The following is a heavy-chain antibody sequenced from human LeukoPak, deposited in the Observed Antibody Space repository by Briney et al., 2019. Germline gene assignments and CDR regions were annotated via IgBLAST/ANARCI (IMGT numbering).Heavy chain of an antibody. Sequence: GGSLRLSCAASGFTFSSYSMNWVRQAPGKGLEWVSSISSSSYIYYADSVKGRFTISRDNAKNSLYLQMNSLRAEDTAVYYCAESLPNEDRNPYDILTGYSPGYWGQGTLVTVSS. CDR2: ISSSSYI. CDR3: AESLPNEDRNPYDILTGYSPGY. V-gene: IGHV3-21*01. CDR1: GFTFSSYS. D-gene: IGHD3-9*01. J-gene: IGHJ4*02.